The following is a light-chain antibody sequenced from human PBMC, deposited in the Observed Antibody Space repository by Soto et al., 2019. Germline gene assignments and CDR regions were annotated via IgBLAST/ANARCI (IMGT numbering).Light chain of an antibody. V-gene: IGKV1-5*01. CDR1: QVISGW. CDR3: QQHDSICMWT. J-gene: IGKJ1*01. Sequence: DVQMTQSPSNLAASVGDRFAITCRASQVISGWLAWYQQQAGEARRLLXFDASTLMGGAPSRFSGSGYATEVTLTINRLQPHDSAKYYCQQHDSICMWTFGLVTKVDI. CDR2: DAS.